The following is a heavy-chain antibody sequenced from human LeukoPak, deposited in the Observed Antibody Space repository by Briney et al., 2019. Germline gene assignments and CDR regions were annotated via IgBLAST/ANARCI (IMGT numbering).Heavy chain of an antibody. CDR1: GGSISSYY. V-gene: IGHV4-59*08. Sequence: SETLSLTCTVSGGSISSYYWSWIRQPPGKGLEWIGYIYYSGSTNYNPSLKSRVTISVDTSKSQFSLKLSSVTAADTAVYYCARHEGSLEAFDIWGQGTTVTVSS. CDR2: IYYSGST. D-gene: IGHD1-1*01. CDR3: ARHEGSLEAFDI. J-gene: IGHJ3*02.